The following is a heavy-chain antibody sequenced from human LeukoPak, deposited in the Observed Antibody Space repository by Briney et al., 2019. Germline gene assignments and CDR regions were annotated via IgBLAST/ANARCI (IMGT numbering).Heavy chain of an antibody. V-gene: IGHV4-39*07. CDR3: ATSGVTRDYFDY. CDR2: IYHSGST. D-gene: IGHD4-23*01. CDR1: GGSISSDNYY. Sequence: PSETLSLTCTVSGGSISSDNYYWGWIRQPPGKGLEWIGEIYHSGSTNYNPSLKSRVTISVDKSKNQFSLKLSSVTAADTAVYYCATSGVTRDYFDYWGQGTLVTVSS. J-gene: IGHJ4*02.